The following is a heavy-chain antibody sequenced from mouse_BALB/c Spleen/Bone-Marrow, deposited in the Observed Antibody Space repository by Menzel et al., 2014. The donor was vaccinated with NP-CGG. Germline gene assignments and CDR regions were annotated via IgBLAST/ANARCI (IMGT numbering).Heavy chain of an antibody. CDR1: GDSITSSY. Sequence: DVKLVESGPSLVKPSQTLSLTCSVTGDSITSSYWNWIRKFPGNKLEYMGYISYSGNAYYNPFLKSRISLTRDTSKNQYYLQLNSVTTEDTATYFCARGNGYHFDYWGQGTTLTVSS. J-gene: IGHJ2*01. CDR3: ARGNGYHFDY. CDR2: ISYSGNA. D-gene: IGHD1-2*01. V-gene: IGHV3-8*02.